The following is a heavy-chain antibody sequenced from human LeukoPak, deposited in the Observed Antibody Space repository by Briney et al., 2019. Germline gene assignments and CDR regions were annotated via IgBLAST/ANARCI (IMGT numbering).Heavy chain of an antibody. J-gene: IGHJ6*02. Sequence: GGSLRLSCAASGFTVSDYMSWIRQAPGKGLEWVSVIYSGGSTYYADSVKGRFTISRDNSKNTLYLQMNSLRAEDTAVYYCARGVDIVNDFNFGMDVWGQGTPVTVSS. D-gene: IGHD5-12*01. V-gene: IGHV3-53*01. CDR3: ARGVDIVNDFNFGMDV. CDR1: GFTVSDY. CDR2: IYSGGST.